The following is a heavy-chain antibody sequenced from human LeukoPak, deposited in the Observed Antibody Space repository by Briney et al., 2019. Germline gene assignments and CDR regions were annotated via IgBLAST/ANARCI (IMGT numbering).Heavy chain of an antibody. CDR1: GGSFSGYY. J-gene: IGHJ4*02. V-gene: IGHV4-34*01. Sequence: SETLSLTCAVYGGSFSGYYWSWIRQPPGKGLEWIGEINHSGSTNYNPSLKSRVTISVDTTKNQFSLKLSSVTAADTAVYYCARGSGRDDYYDSSGYYYFDYWGQGTLVTVSS. CDR3: ARGSGRDDYYDSSGYYYFDY. D-gene: IGHD3-22*01. CDR2: INHSGST.